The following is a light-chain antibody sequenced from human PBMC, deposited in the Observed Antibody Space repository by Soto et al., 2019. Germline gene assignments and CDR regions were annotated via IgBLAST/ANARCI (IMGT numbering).Light chain of an antibody. Sequence: DIQMTQSPSTLSASVGDRGTITCWASQNIETWLAWYQQKPGKAPKLMIYKASSLEGGVPSRFSGSGSGTEFTLTISSLQSDDFATYYCQQYINRWTFGEGTEVEIK. CDR3: QQYINRWT. V-gene: IGKV1-5*03. CDR2: KAS. J-gene: IGKJ1*01. CDR1: QNIETW.